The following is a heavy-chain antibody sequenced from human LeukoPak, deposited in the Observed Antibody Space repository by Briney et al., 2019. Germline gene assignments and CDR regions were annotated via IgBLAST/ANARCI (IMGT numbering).Heavy chain of an antibody. Sequence: ASVKVSCKASGYTFTGYYMHWVRQAPGQGLEWMGIINPSGGSTSCAQKFQGRVTMTRDTSTSTVYMELSSLRSEDTAVYYCARGPRNSGSYGRFDYWGQGSLVTVSS. CDR1: GYTFTGYY. D-gene: IGHD1-26*01. J-gene: IGHJ4*02. CDR3: ARGPRNSGSYGRFDY. V-gene: IGHV1-46*01. CDR2: INPSGGST.